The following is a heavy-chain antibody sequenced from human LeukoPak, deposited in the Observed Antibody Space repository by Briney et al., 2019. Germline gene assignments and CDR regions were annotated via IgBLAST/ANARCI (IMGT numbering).Heavy chain of an antibody. CDR2: VSYDGSIK. V-gene: IGHV3-30*12. CDR3: AKVKKRYFDPGVDAFDI. D-gene: IGHD3-9*01. CDR1: GFTFSSYG. Sequence: GGSLRLSCAASGFTFSSYGMHWVRQAPGKGLEWVAVVSYDGSIKYYADSVKGRFTISRDNSKNTLYLQMNSLRAEDTAVYYCAKVKKRYFDPGVDAFDIWGQGTMVTVSS. J-gene: IGHJ3*02.